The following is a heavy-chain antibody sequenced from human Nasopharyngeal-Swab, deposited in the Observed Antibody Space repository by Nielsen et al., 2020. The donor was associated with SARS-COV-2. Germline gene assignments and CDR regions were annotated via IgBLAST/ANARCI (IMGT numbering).Heavy chain of an antibody. D-gene: IGHD3-3*01. CDR3: ARGATIFGVVAYGMDV. CDR1: GGSISSGGYY. CDR2: ISYSGST. J-gene: IGHJ6*02. Sequence: SETLSLTCTVSGGSISSGGYYWSWIRQHPGKGLEWIGYISYSGSTYYNPSLKSRVTISVDTSKNQFSLKLSSVTAADTAVYYCARGATIFGVVAYGMDVWGQGTTVTVSS. V-gene: IGHV4-31*03.